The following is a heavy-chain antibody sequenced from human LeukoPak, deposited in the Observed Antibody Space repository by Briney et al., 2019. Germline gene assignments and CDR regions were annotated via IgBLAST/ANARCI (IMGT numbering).Heavy chain of an antibody. CDR3: ASPLQYCSGGSCYSGVYYYYGMDV. D-gene: IGHD2-15*01. Sequence: ASVKVSCKASGYTFTSYAMHWVRQAPGQRLEWMGWINAGNGNTKYSQKFQGRVTITRDTSASTAYMELSSLRSEDTAVYYCASPLQYCSGGSCYSGVYYYYGMDVWGQGTTVTVSS. CDR2: INAGNGNT. V-gene: IGHV1-3*01. CDR1: GYTFTSYA. J-gene: IGHJ6*02.